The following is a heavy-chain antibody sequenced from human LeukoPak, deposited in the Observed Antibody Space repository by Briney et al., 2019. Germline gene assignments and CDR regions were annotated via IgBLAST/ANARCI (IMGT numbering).Heavy chain of an antibody. V-gene: IGHV4-59*01. CDR1: DGSISSYY. CDR3: ARGHKAAVDY. D-gene: IGHD6-13*01. J-gene: IGHJ4*02. Sequence: PSETLSLTCTVSDGSISSYYWSWIRQPPGKGLEWIGYIYYSGSTNYNPSLKSRVTISVDTSKNQFSLKLSSVTAADTAVYYCARGHKAAVDYWGQGTLVTVSS. CDR2: IYYSGST.